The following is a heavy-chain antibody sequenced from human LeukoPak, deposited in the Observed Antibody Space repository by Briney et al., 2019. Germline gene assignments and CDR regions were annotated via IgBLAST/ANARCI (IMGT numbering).Heavy chain of an antibody. J-gene: IGHJ5*02. CDR1: GFTFSDYV. D-gene: IGHD2-8*01. Sequence: PGGSLRLSCAASGFTFSDYVMTWVRQAPGKGLEWVSTISGGGVSTFYTNSVKGRFTISRDNSKNALYLQMNSLRAEGTVVYYCAKGGANGLFDPWGQGTLVTVSS. V-gene: IGHV3-23*01. CDR3: AKGGANGLFDP. CDR2: ISGGGVST.